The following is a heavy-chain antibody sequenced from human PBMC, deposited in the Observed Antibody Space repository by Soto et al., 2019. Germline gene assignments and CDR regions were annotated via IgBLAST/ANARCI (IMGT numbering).Heavy chain of an antibody. CDR3: AGGQYSSSWYGWFDP. J-gene: IGHJ5*02. Sequence: EASVKVSCKASGYTFTSYGISWVRQAPGQGLEWMGWISAYNGNTNYAQKLQGRVTMTTDTSTSTAYMELRSLRSDDTAVYYCAGGQYSSSWYGWFDPWGQGTLVTVSS. CDR2: ISAYNGNT. D-gene: IGHD6-13*01. V-gene: IGHV1-18*01. CDR1: GYTFTSYG.